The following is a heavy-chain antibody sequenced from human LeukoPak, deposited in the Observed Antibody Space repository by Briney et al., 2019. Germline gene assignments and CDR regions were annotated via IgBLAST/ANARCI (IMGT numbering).Heavy chain of an antibody. CDR2: ISAYNGNT. CDR3: ARVGLVVPVAIGMDV. D-gene: IGHD2-2*01. CDR1: GYTFTSYG. Sequence: ASVKVSCKASGYTFTSYGISWVRQAPGQGLEWMGWISAYNGNTNYAQKLQGRVTMTTDTSTSTAYMELRSLRSDDTAVYYCARVGLVVPVAIGMDVWGKGTTVTVSS. J-gene: IGHJ6*04. V-gene: IGHV1-18*04.